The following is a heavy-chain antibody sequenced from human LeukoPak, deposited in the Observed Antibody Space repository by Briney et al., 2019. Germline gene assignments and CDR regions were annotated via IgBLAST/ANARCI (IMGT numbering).Heavy chain of an antibody. Sequence: GGSLRLSCAASGFTFSSYSMNWVRQAPGKGLEWVSSISSSSSYIYYADSVKGRFTISRDNAKNSLYLQMNSLRAEDTAVYYCAKDYGSGYPPYYFDYWGQGTLVTVSS. CDR2: ISSSSSYI. CDR3: AKDYGSGYPPYYFDY. D-gene: IGHD5-12*01. J-gene: IGHJ4*02. V-gene: IGHV3-21*04. CDR1: GFTFSSYS.